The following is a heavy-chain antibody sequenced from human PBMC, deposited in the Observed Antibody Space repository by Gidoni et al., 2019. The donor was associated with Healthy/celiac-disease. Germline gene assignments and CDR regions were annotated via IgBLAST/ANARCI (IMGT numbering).Heavy chain of an antibody. Sequence: EVQLVESWGGLVKPGGSLRLSCAASGFTFSSYSMNWVRQAPGKGLEWVSSISSSSSYIYYADSVKGRFTISRDNAKNSLYLQMNSLRAEDTAVYYCARDRVPAAPNYYYYGMDVWGQGTTVTVSS. CDR3: ARDRVPAAPNYYYYGMDV. J-gene: IGHJ6*02. CDR2: ISSSSSYI. CDR1: GFTFSSYS. D-gene: IGHD2-2*01. V-gene: IGHV3-21*01.